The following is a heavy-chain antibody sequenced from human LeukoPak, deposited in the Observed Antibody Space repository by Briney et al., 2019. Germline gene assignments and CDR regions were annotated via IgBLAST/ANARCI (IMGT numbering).Heavy chain of an antibody. J-gene: IGHJ5*02. V-gene: IGHV1-69*04. D-gene: IGHD2-15*01. CDR1: GGTFSSYT. Sequence: ASVKVSCKASGGTFSSYTISWVRQAPGQGLEWMGRIIPILGIANYAQKFQGRVTIAADKSTSTAYMELSSLRSEDTAVYYCARDRLHCSGGSCYSEEVLWFDPWGQGTLVTVSS. CDR2: IIPILGIA. CDR3: ARDRLHCSGGSCYSEEVLWFDP.